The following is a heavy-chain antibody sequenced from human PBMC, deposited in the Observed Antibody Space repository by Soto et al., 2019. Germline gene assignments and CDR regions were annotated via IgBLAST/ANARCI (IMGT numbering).Heavy chain of an antibody. V-gene: IGHV1-2*02. CDR3: ATIPSTLTTGLRRDC. Sequence: ASVNVSCKSSGYTFTGYYIHWVRQAPGQGLEWMGWINPNSGGTNYAQKFQGRVTMTRDTSISTAYMELSRLRSDDTAVYYCATIPSTLTTGLRRDCWGQGTLVTVSS. J-gene: IGHJ4*02. CDR2: INPNSGGT. D-gene: IGHD3-16*01. CDR1: GYTFTGYY.